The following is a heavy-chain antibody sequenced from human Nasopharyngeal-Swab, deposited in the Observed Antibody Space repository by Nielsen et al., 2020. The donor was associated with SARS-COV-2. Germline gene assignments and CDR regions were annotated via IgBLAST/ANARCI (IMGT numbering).Heavy chain of an antibody. Sequence: GGSLRLSCKGSGYSFTSYWIGWVRQMPGKGLEWMGIIYPGDSDTRYSPSFQGQVTISADKSISTAYLQWSSLEASDTAMYYCARLYEARRYYYYYMDVWGKGTTVTVSS. CDR2: IYPGDSDT. CDR3: ARLYEARRYYYYYMDV. D-gene: IGHD6-6*01. J-gene: IGHJ6*03. V-gene: IGHV5-51*01. CDR1: GYSFTSYW.